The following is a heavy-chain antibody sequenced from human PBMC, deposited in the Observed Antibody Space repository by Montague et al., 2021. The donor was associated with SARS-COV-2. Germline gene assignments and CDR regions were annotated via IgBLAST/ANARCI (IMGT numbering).Heavy chain of an antibody. CDR3: ARRPHYYDSSGYYYPGPQRYYFDY. Sequence: SETLSLTSAVDGGSFSGYYWSWIRQPPGKGLEWIGEINHSGSTNYKPSLKSRVTISVDTSKNQFSLKLRSVTAADTAVYYCARRPHYYDSSGYYYPGPQRYYFDYWGQGTLVTVSS. V-gene: IGHV4-34*01. CDR1: GGSFSGYY. J-gene: IGHJ4*02. CDR2: INHSGST. D-gene: IGHD3-22*01.